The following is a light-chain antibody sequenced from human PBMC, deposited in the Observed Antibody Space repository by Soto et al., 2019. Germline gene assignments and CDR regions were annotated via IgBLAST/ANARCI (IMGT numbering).Light chain of an antibody. CDR2: AAY. Sequence: DFKRTQAPSSFSESVGDRLPIPARGRQAISPYLPWYQQKPGKVPKLLISAAYTLQSGVPPRFSGSGSGTDFTLTISSLQPEDVATYYCQKYDNAPLTFGGGTKVEIK. V-gene: IGKV1-27*01. J-gene: IGKJ4*01. CDR3: QKYDNAPLT. CDR1: QAISPY.